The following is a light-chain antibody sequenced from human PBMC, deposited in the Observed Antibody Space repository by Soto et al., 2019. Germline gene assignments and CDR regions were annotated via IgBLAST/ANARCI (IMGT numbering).Light chain of an antibody. CDR3: HHSYSTPIT. J-gene: IGKJ5*01. CDR2: DAS. V-gene: IGKV1-39*01. Sequence: DIKLTKSPSSLSASVGDRVTITCRASQSVSSYLNWYQQKPGKAPKLLIYDASSLTSGVPYRFSGSGSVTGFTLTISSLQPEDFAIDVCHHSYSTPITFGQGTRLEIK. CDR1: QSVSSY.